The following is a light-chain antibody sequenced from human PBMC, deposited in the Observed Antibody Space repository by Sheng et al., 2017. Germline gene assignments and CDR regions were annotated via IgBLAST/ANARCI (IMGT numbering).Light chain of an antibody. CDR2: LNN. V-gene: IGLV1-44*01. J-gene: IGLJ3*02. CDR3: AGWDDSLNGWV. CDR1: SFNIGKNT. Sequence: QSVLTQPPSASGTPGQRVIISCSGSSFNIGKNTVNWYQQVPGTAPKLLIYLNNQRPSGVPDRFSGSKSGTSASLAISGLQSVDEGDYYCAGWDDSLNGWVFGGGTKLTVL.